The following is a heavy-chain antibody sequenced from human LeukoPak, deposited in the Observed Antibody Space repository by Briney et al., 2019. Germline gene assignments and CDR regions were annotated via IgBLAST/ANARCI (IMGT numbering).Heavy chain of an antibody. J-gene: IGHJ3*02. CDR2: ISYDGSNK. CDR3: ARDPLIAVAGTVNAFDI. V-gene: IGHV3-30-3*01. CDR1: GLTFSSYA. D-gene: IGHD6-19*01. Sequence: PGGSLRLSCAASGLTFSSYAMHWVRQAPGKGLEWVAVISYDGSNKYYADSVKGRFTISRDNSKNTLYLQMNSLRAEDTAVYYCARDPLIAVAGTVNAFDIWGQGTMVTVSS.